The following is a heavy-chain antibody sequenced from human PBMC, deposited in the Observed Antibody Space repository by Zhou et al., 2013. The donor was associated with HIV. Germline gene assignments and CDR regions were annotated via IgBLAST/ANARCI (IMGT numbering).Heavy chain of an antibody. CDR3: ARGMAYSSSSFPPEY. V-gene: IGHV1-69*05. Sequence: QVQVVQSGAEVKKPGSSVKVSCEASGGTFISYAISWVRQAPGQGLQWMGGIIPRFGTANYAQKFQGRVTITTDESTSTAYMELSSLRSEDTAVYYCARGMAYSSSSFPPEYWGQGTLVTVSS. D-gene: IGHD6-6*01. J-gene: IGHJ4*02. CDR2: IIPRFGTA. CDR1: GGTFISYA.